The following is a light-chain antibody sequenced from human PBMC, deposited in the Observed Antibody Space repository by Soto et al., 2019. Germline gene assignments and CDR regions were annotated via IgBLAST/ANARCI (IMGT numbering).Light chain of an antibody. J-gene: IGLJ3*02. V-gene: IGLV2-23*01. CDR3: FSYAGSTTWV. CDR2: EAS. CDR1: SSDIGSYNF. Sequence: QSVLTQPASVSGSPGQSITISCTGTSSDIGSYNFVSWYQQRPGKAPKLMIFEASKRPSGVPYRFSGSKSANTASLTISGLQAGDEADYYCFSYAGSTTWVFGGGTQLTVL.